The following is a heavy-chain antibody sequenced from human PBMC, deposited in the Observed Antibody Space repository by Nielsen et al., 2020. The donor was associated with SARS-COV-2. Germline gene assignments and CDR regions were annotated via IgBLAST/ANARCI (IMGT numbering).Heavy chain of an antibody. D-gene: IGHD3-10*01. CDR1: GGSVSSDIYY. CDR3: ARMQVLGYYGLDV. J-gene: IGHJ6*02. CDR2: IYYSGST. Sequence: SETLSLTCTVSGGSVSSDIYYWSWIRQPPGKGLEWIGYIYYSGSTNYNPSLKSQVTISLDTSKNQFSLKLSSVAAADTAVYYCARMQVLGYYGLDVWGQGTTVTVSS. V-gene: IGHV4-61*01.